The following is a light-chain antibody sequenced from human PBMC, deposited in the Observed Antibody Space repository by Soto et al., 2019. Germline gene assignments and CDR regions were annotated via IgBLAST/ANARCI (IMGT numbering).Light chain of an antibody. CDR3: QQHGTSPIT. Sequence: EIVLTHSPGTLYLSPGERATLSFRSSQSVSSSYLAWYQQKPGQAPRLLIYGASSRATGIPDRFSGSGSGTDFTLTISRLEPEDFAVYYCQQHGTSPITFGPGTRLEIK. CDR2: GAS. CDR1: QSVSSSY. J-gene: IGKJ5*01. V-gene: IGKV3-20*01.